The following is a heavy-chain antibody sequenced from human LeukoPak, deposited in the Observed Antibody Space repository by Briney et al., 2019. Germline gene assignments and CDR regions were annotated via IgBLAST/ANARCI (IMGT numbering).Heavy chain of an antibody. V-gene: IGHV3-30*02. Sequence: GGSLRLSCAASGFTFSSYGMHWVRQAPGKGLEWVAFIRYDGSNKYYADSVKGRFTTSRDNSKNTLYLQMNSLRAEDTAVYYCARVGFRDTAMVGFTAPYYYYGMDVWGQGTTVTVSS. CDR2: IRYDGSNK. CDR1: GFTFSSYG. J-gene: IGHJ6*02. D-gene: IGHD5-18*01. CDR3: ARVGFRDTAMVGFTAPYYYYGMDV.